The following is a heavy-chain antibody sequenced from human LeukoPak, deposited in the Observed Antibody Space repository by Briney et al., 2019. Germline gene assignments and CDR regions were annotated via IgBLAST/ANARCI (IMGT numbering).Heavy chain of an antibody. V-gene: IGHV4-4*07. CDR1: ADSISNFW. D-gene: IGHD3-10*01. CDR2: IHTSGGN. Sequence: SETLSLTCTVSADSISNFWWNWIRLPAGKGLEWIGRIHTSGGNNYNPSLRSRVTMSLDTSKNQFSLQLTSVTAADTAVYYCARQTTTMVRGVIDYFDYWGQGTLVTVSS. CDR3: ARQTTTMVRGVIDYFDY. J-gene: IGHJ4*02.